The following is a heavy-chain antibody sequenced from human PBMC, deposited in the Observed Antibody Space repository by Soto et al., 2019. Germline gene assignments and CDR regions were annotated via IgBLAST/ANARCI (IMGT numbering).Heavy chain of an antibody. D-gene: IGHD5-12*01. CDR3: ATIDVRRDGYNFAVWFDP. V-gene: IGHV4-59*04. CDR2: IYYSGST. Sequence: SETLSLTCTVSGGSISRYYWSWIRQPPGKGLEWIGYIYYSGSTYYNPSLKSRVTISVDTSKNQFSLKLSSVTAADTAVYYCATIDVRRDGYNFAVWFDPWGQGTLVTVSS. CDR1: GGSISRYY. J-gene: IGHJ5*02.